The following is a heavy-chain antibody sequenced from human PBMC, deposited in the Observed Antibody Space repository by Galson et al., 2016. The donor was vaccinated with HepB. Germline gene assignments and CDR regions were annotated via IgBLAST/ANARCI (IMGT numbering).Heavy chain of an antibody. CDR3: ARVHRGYDFWSGRLYYFDY. CDR1: GGSFSGSY. J-gene: IGHJ4*02. V-gene: IGHV4-34*01. D-gene: IGHD3-3*01. CDR2: INHSGNT. Sequence: SETLSLTCAVYGGSFSGSYWSWIRQSPGKGLEWIGEINHSGNTRYNLSLKSRVTISVDTSKNQFSLKLSSVTAADTAVYYCARVHRGYDFWSGRLYYFDYWGQGTLVTVSS.